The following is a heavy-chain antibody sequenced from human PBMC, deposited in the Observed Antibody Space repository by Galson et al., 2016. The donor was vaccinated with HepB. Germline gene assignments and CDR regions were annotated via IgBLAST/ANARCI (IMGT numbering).Heavy chain of an antibody. CDR2: ISSRGITT. D-gene: IGHD3-22*01. V-gene: IGHV3-23*01. Sequence: SLRLSCAASGFTFSLNALTWVRQAPGKGLEWVSAISSRGITTFYSDSVKGRFTVSRDNSKNTLFLHMDSLRAEDTAIYYCAKDFGSTGYYQVFEACGQGTLVAVSS. CDR3: AKDFGSTGYYQVFEA. CDR1: GFTFSLNA. J-gene: IGHJ5*02.